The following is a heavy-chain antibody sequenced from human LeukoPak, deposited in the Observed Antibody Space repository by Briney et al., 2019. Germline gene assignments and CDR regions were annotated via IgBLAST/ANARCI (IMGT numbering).Heavy chain of an antibody. CDR1: GHGFIIYY. CDR3: ARQSDLGQFDL. J-gene: IGHJ2*01. Sequence: ASVKVSCKASGHGFIIYYMHWVRQAPGQGLEWMGWIYPSSGGTKYAQKFQGRVTMTRDTSISTAYMELSRLTSDDTAVYYCARQSDLGQFDLWGRGTLVTVSS. V-gene: IGHV1-2*02. CDR2: IYPSSGGT. D-gene: IGHD7-27*01.